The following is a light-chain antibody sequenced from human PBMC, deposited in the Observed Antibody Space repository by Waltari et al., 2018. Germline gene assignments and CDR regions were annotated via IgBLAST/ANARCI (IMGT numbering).Light chain of an antibody. CDR2: GKN. CDR3: NSRDSSGNHYV. J-gene: IGLJ1*01. CDR1: SLRSYY. V-gene: IGLV3-19*01. Sequence: SSELTQDPAVSVALGPTVRITCQGDSLRSYYARWYQQKPGQAPVLVIYGKNNRPSGIPDRFSGSSSGNTASLTITGAQAEDEADYYCNSRDSSGNHYVFGTGTKVTVL.